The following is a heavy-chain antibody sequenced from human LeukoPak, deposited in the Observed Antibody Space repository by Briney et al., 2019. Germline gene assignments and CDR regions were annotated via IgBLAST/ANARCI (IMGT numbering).Heavy chain of an antibody. D-gene: IGHD4-17*01. J-gene: IGHJ5*02. Sequence: GASVKVSCKASGYTFTSYAMHWVRQAPGQRLEWVGWINAGNGNTKYSQKFQGRVTITRDTSASTAYMELSSLRSEDTAVYYCARRYGDYPNWFDPWGQGTLVTVSS. CDR2: INAGNGNT. V-gene: IGHV1-3*01. CDR3: ARRYGDYPNWFDP. CDR1: GYTFTSYA.